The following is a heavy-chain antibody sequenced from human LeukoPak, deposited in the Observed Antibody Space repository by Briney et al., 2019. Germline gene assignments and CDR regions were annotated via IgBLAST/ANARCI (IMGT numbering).Heavy chain of an antibody. CDR2: ISSSSSYI. J-gene: IGHJ6*03. Sequence: PGGSLRLSCAASGFTFSSYSMNWVRQAPGKGLEWVSSISSSSSYIYYADSVKGRFTISRANAKNSLFLQMNSVRAEDTAVYYCARGADYDILTGYMDVWGKGTTVTVSS. CDR3: ARGADYDILTGYMDV. V-gene: IGHV3-21*01. CDR1: GFTFSSYS. D-gene: IGHD3-9*01.